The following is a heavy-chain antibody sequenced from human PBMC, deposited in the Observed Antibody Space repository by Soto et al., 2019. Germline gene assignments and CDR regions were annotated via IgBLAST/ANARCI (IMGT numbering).Heavy chain of an antibody. D-gene: IGHD6-13*01. CDR3: ATLGGAAGLRSYYYYGMDV. CDR1: GYSFTSYW. J-gene: IGHJ6*02. CDR2: IYPGDSDT. V-gene: IGHV5-51*01. Sequence: EVQLVQSGAEVKKPGESLKISCKGSGYSFTSYWIGWVRQMPGKGLEWMGIIYPGDSDTRYSPSFQGQVTISAGKSISTAYLQWSSLKASDTAMYYCATLGGAAGLRSYYYYGMDVWGQGTTVTVSS.